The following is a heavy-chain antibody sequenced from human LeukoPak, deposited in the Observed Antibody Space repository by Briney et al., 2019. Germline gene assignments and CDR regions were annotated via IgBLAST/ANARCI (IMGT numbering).Heavy chain of an antibody. J-gene: IGHJ4*02. CDR1: GLTFSAWW. V-gene: IGHV3-74*01. CDR2: IGPDGSYT. D-gene: IGHD7-27*01. CDR3: GRDNWGSVDY. Sequence: GGSLRLSCAASGLTFSAWWMNWVRQSPGKGLVWVARIGPDGSYTTYADSVKGRLTVSRDNAKNTLYLQMNSLRAEDTAVYYCGRDNWGSVDYWGQGTLVTVSS.